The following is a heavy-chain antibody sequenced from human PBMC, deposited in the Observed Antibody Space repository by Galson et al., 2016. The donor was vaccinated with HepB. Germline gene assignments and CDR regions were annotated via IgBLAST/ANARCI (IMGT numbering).Heavy chain of an antibody. CDR3: ARKGGIYSPWGY. Sequence: SLRLSCAASGFTLSNYAMSWVRQAPGKGLEWVSAMSDSGGSTYYADSVKGRFTISRDNAKNSMYLQMNSLGAEDTAVYYCARKGGIYSPWGYWGQGTLVTVSA. D-gene: IGHD3-10*01. V-gene: IGHV3-23*01. CDR2: MSDSGGST. J-gene: IGHJ4*02. CDR1: GFTLSNYA.